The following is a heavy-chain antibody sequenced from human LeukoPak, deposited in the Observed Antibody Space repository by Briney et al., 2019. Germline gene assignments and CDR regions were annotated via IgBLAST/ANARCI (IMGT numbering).Heavy chain of an antibody. CDR3: AKAGRFGYYFDY. CDR1: GFTFDDYA. D-gene: IGHD3-10*01. Sequence: GRSLRLSCAVSGFTFDDYAMHWVRQAPGKGLEWVSGISWNSGSIGYADSVKGRFTISRDNAKNSLYLQMNSLRAEDTALYYCAKAGRFGYYFDYWGQGTLVTVSS. CDR2: ISWNSGSI. V-gene: IGHV3-9*01. J-gene: IGHJ4*02.